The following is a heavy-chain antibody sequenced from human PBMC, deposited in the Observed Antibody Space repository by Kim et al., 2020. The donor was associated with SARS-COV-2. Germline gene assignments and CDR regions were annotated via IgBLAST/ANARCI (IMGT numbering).Heavy chain of an antibody. D-gene: IGHD3-22*01. CDR3: ARGLSSGRRFDY. V-gene: IGHV4-34*01. Sequence: TYNPSLKSRVTISVDTSKNQFSLKLSSVTAADTAVYYCARGLSSGRRFDYWGQGTLVTVSS. J-gene: IGHJ4*02.